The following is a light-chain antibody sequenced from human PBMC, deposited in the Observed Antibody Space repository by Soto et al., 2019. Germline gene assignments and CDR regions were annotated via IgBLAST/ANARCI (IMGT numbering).Light chain of an antibody. J-gene: IGKJ4*01. V-gene: IGKV1-27*01. CDR2: AAS. CDR1: QGISNY. Sequence: DIQMTQSPSSLSASVGDRVTITCRASQGISNYLAWYQQKPGKVPKLLIYAASTLQSGVPSRFSGSGSGTDFTLTISSLQPEDVATYYCQKYNSAPRALTFVGGTKVEIK. CDR3: QKYNSAPRALT.